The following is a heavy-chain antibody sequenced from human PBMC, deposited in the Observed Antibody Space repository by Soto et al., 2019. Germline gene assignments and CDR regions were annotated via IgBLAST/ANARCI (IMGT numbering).Heavy chain of an antibody. Sequence: EMQLVESGGGLVQPGRSLRLSCAASGFTFDDYAMHWVRQVPGKGLEWVSGISWNSGIIDYADSVKGRFTISRDSAKNSPYLKMHSLYTEDTCLYYCTKHTELGVSLVNHAFYVWGQGTMVSFYS. D-gene: IGHD2-8*01. CDR1: GFTFDDYA. CDR3: TKHTELGVSLVNHAFYV. V-gene: IGHV3-9*01. CDR2: ISWNSGII. J-gene: IGHJ3*01.